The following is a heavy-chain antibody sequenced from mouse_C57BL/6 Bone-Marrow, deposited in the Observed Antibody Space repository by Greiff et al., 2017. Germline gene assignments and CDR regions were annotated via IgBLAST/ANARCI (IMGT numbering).Heavy chain of an antibody. CDR3: ARGATVVATEYFDY. CDR1: GYTFTSYW. Sequence: QVQLQQPGAELVKPGASVKLSCKASGYTFTSYWMHWVKQRPGQGLEWIGMIHPNSGSTNYNEKFKSKATLTVDKSSSTAYMQLSSLTSVDSAVYYCARGATVVATEYFDYWGQGTTLTVSS. CDR2: IHPNSGST. J-gene: IGHJ2*01. V-gene: IGHV1-64*01. D-gene: IGHD1-1*01.